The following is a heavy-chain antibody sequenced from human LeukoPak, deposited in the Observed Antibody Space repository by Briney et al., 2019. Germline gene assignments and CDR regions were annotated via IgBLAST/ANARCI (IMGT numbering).Heavy chain of an antibody. D-gene: IGHD5-12*01. Sequence: PSETLSLTCSVSGASISPYYWTWIRQPPGRGLEWIGYIYYTGSTIYNSSLKSRVTMSVDTATNQFTLELSSVTAADTAVYYCARGTKTGNTGYDWSYWGQGSLVTVSS. CDR1: GASISPYY. V-gene: IGHV4-59*01. J-gene: IGHJ4*02. CDR3: ARGTKTGNTGYDWSY. CDR2: IYYTGST.